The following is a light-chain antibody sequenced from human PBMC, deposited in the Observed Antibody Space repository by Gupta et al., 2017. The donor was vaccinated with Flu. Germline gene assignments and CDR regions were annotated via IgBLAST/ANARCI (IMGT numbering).Light chain of an antibody. CDR2: EVT. Sequence: QSALTQPASVSGSPGQSITISCSGTSSDVGSYNYVSWFQQPPGKAPKLMIYEVTNRPSGVSNRFSGSKSGTTASLTISGLQAEDEADYYCSSYTSINAWVFGGGTKLTVL. V-gene: IGLV2-14*01. J-gene: IGLJ3*02. CDR1: SSDVGSYNY. CDR3: SSYTSINAWV.